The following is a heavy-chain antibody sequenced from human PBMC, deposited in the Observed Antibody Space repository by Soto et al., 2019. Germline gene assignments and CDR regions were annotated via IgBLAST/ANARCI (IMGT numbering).Heavy chain of an antibody. CDR1: GFSLTTSGVD. CDR3: AHRVLRTVFGLVTTTAIYFDF. Sequence: QITLNESGPTQVKPRQTLTLTCTFSGFSLTTSGVDVGWIRQSPGKAPEWLALIYWDDDKRYSPSLKSRLTINKATSKNQVVLTMADLDPADTATYYCAHRVLRTVFGLVTTTAIYFDFWGQGPPVAISS. D-gene: IGHD3-3*01. J-gene: IGHJ4*02. CDR2: IYWDDDK. V-gene: IGHV2-5*02.